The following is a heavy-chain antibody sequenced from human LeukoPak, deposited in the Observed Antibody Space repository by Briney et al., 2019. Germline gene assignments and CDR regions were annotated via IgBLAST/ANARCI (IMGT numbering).Heavy chain of an antibody. V-gene: IGHV1-69*05. D-gene: IGHD6-13*01. J-gene: IGHJ4*02. Sequence: SVTVSCKASGGTFSSYAISWVRQAPGQGLEWMGGIIPIFGTANYAQKFQGRVTITTDESTSTAYMELSSLRSEDTAVYYCARELVSGIAAAGITGVYYFDYWGQGTLVTVSS. CDR1: GGTFSSYA. CDR3: ARELVSGIAAAGITGVYYFDY. CDR2: IIPIFGTA.